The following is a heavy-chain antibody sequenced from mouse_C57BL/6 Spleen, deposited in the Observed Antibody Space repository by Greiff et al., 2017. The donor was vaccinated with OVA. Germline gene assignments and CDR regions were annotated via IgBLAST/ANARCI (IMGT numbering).Heavy chain of an antibody. CDR2: IDPEDGDT. V-gene: IGHV14-1*01. CDR1: GFNIKDYY. J-gene: IGHJ4*01. CDR3: TTAYYSNPYYAMDY. Sequence: EVMLVESGAELVRPGASVKLSCTASGFNIKDYYMHWVKQRPEQGLEWIGRIDPEDGDTEYAPKFQGKATMTADTSSNTAYLQLSSLTSEDTAVYYCTTAYYSNPYYAMDYWGQGTSVTVSS. D-gene: IGHD2-5*01.